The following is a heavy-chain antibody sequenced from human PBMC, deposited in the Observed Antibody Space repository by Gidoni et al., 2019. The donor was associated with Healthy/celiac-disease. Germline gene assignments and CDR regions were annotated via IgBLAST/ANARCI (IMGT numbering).Heavy chain of an antibody. CDR2: ISGSGGST. CDR3: AGYYDFWSGYDYYGMDV. Sequence: EVQLLESGGGLVQPGGSLRLSCAASGFTFSIYPMSWVRQAPGKGLEWVSAISGSGGSTYYADSVKGRFTISRDNSKNTLYLQMNSLRAEDTAVYYCAGYYDFWSGYDYYGMDVWGQGTTVTVSS. CDR1: GFTFSIYP. D-gene: IGHD3-3*01. V-gene: IGHV3-23*01. J-gene: IGHJ6*02.